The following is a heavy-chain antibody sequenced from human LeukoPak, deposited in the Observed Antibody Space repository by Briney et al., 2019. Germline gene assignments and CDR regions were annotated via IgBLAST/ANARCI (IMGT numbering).Heavy chain of an antibody. CDR2: IIPIFGTA. CDR1: GGTFSSYA. CDR3: ASRSADSDDILGRWFDP. Sequence: SVKVSCKASGGTFSSYAISWVRQAPGQGLEWMGGIIPIFGTANYAQKFQGRVTITADESTSTAYMELSSLRSEDTAVYYCASRSADSDDILGRWFDPWGQGTLVTVSS. V-gene: IGHV1-69*13. J-gene: IGHJ5*02. D-gene: IGHD3-9*01.